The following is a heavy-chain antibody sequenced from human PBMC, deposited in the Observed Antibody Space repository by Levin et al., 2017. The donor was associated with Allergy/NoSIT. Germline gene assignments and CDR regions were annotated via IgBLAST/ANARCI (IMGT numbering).Heavy chain of an antibody. Sequence: SGPTLVKPTQTLTLTCTFSGFSLSTSGVGVGWIRQPPGKALEWLALIYWDDDKRYSPSLKSRLTITKDTSKNQVVLTMTNMDPVDTATYYCAHSGVESSWYSAPGWFDPWGQGTLVTVSS. D-gene: IGHD6-13*01. CDR1: GFSLSTSGVG. CDR3: AHSGVESSWYSAPGWFDP. J-gene: IGHJ5*02. V-gene: IGHV2-5*02. CDR2: IYWDDDK.